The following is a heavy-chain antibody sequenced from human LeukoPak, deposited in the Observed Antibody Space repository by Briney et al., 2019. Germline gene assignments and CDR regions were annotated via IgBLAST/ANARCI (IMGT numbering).Heavy chain of an antibody. D-gene: IGHD3-10*01. Sequence: SETLSLTCTVSGGSISSGSYFWTWIRQPAGKGLEWIGRIYPSGSTYYNLSLKSRVTISVDTSKNQFSLKLSSVTAADTAVYYCARRNGSGSYPADYWGQGTLVTVSS. CDR3: ARRNGSGSYPADY. V-gene: IGHV4-61*02. CDR2: IYPSGST. J-gene: IGHJ4*02. CDR1: GGSISSGSYF.